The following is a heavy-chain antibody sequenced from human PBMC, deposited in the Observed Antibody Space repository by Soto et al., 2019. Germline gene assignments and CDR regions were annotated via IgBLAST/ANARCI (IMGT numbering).Heavy chain of an antibody. V-gene: IGHV4-31*03. J-gene: IGHJ5*02. CDR2: IYYSGST. Sequence: SETLSLTCTVSGGSISSGGYYWSWIRQHPGKGLEWIGYIYYSGSTYYNPSLKSRVTISVDTSKNQFSLKLSSVTAADTAVYYCARDGSGSYYKNWFDPWGQGTLVTVSS. D-gene: IGHD3-10*01. CDR3: ARDGSGSYYKNWFDP. CDR1: GGSISSGGYY.